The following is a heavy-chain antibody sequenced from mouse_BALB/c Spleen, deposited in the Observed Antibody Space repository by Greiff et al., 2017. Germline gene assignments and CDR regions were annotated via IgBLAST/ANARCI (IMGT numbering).Heavy chain of an antibody. V-gene: IGHV1S135*01. CDR3: ARIPVLITTATGFDD. Sequence: VQLKQSGPELVKPGASVKVSCKASGYAFTSYNMYWVKQSHGKSLGWIGYIDPSNGGTSYNQKFKGKATLTVDKSSSTAYMHLNSLTSEDSAVYYYARIPVLITTATGFDDWGQGTTLTVSS. CDR2: IDPSNGGT. D-gene: IGHD1-2*01. J-gene: IGHJ2*01. CDR1: GYAFTSYN.